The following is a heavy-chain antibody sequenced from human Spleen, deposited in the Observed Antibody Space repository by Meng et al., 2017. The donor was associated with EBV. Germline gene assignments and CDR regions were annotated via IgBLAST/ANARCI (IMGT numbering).Heavy chain of an antibody. J-gene: IGHJ4*02. Sequence: VHLPGSGAEVKKPELSVKVTCNAVDFIFTSCVFGWVRQAPVQKLAWMGAVTLRCGTAQYAKPFQSRLTITADDSTSSVSMEMTSLRSEDTAVYYSGRNLSGDPYFDSWGQGTLVTVSS. CDR3: GRNLSGDPYFDS. D-gene: IGHD3-10*01. CDR1: DFIFTSCV. CDR2: VTLRCGTA. V-gene: IGHV1-69*01.